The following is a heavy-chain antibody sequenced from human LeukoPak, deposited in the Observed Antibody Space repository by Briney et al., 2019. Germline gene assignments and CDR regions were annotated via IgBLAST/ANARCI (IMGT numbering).Heavy chain of an antibody. D-gene: IGHD4-17*01. CDR3: AKDTAENP. CDR1: GFTFSTYA. V-gene: IGHV3-23*01. CDR2: ITRSGTRT. Sequence: GGSLRLSCAVSGFTFSTYAMSWVRQAPGKGLEWVSAITRSGTRTYYADSVKGRFTISRDNSTNTLYLQMNSLRAEDTAVYYCAKDTAENPWGQGTLVTVSS. J-gene: IGHJ5*02.